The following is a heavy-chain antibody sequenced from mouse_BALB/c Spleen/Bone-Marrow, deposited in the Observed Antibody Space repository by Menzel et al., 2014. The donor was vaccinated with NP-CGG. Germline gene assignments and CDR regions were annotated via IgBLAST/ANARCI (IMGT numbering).Heavy chain of an antibody. CDR3: ARDCGRCLDIGY. V-gene: IGHV5-12-2*01. CDR2: ISNGGGSA. Sequence: EVKVVESGGGLVQPGGSLKLSCAASGFTFSSYTMSWVRQTPEKRLEWVAYISNGGGSAYYPDTVKGRFTISRDNAKKITFLQKRSVETEDTAVYCCARDCGRCLDIGYWGHGTPVTISP. J-gene: IGHJ4*01. CDR1: GFTFSSYT. D-gene: IGHD2-14*01.